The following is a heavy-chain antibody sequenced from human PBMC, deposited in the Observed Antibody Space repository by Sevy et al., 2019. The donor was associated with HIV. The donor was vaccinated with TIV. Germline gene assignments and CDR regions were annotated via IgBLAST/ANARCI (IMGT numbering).Heavy chain of an antibody. J-gene: IGHJ4*02. CDR2: INQGGSET. CDR1: GFTFNNYW. Sequence: GGSLRLSCAASGFTFNNYWMSWVRQAPGKGLEWVANINQGGSETYYVDSVKGRFTISRDNAKNSLYLQMNSLRAEDTAVYYCANAAAGRGLDSYWGQGALVSVSS. V-gene: IGHV3-7*01. CDR3: ANAAAGRGLDSY. D-gene: IGHD3-10*01.